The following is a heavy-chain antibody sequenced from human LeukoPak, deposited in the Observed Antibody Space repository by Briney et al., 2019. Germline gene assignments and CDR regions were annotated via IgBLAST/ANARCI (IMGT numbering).Heavy chain of an antibody. Sequence: ASVKVSCKVSGYTLTELSMHWVRQAPGQGLEWMGWISAYDGNTKSAQKFQGRVTMTTDTSTSTAYMELRSLRSDDTAVYYCARDGYGSGKGYFDYWGQGSLVTVSS. J-gene: IGHJ4*02. CDR3: ARDGYGSGKGYFDY. V-gene: IGHV1-18*01. CDR1: GYTLTELS. D-gene: IGHD3-10*01. CDR2: ISAYDGNT.